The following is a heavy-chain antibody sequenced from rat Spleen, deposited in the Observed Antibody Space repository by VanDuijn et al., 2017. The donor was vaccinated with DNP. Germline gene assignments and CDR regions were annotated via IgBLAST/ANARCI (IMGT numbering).Heavy chain of an antibody. CDR3: SRENYWFFDF. J-gene: IGHJ1*01. V-gene: IGHV5-19*01. Sequence: EVQLVESGGGLVQPGRSQKISSAASGLTFSNFSIHWLRLTPTKGLEWVASISPSGGNTYYRDSVKGRFTISRDNAKSTLYLEMDSLRSKDTATYYCSRENYWFFDFWGPGTMVTVSS. CDR1: GLTFSNFS. CDR2: ISPSGGNT.